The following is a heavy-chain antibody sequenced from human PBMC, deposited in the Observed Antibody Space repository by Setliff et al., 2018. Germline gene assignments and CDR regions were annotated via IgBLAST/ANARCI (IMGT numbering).Heavy chain of an antibody. CDR1: GASINSLSW. D-gene: IGHD2-15*01. CDR3: ARENGYCSGGACYFMFDY. J-gene: IGHJ4*02. CDR2: IYHDGND. Sequence: SETLSLTCTVSGASINSLSWWSWVRQSPGKGLEWIGEIYHDGNDKFNPSVHYSPSLKSRVTISIDKSNNQFSLELSSVTAADTAMYYCARENGYCSGGACYFMFDYWGQGTLVTVSS. V-gene: IGHV4-4*02.